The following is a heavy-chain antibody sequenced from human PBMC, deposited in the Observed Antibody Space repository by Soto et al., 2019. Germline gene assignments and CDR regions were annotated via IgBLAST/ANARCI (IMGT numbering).Heavy chain of an antibody. CDR2: TYYSGST. CDR3: ARGYDYVWGSYLLDRYHGLDP. J-gene: IGHJ5*02. CDR1: GGSISSGGYY. Sequence: PSETLSLTCTVSGGSISSGGYYWSWIRQHPGKDLEWIGYTYYSGSTYYNPSLKSRVTISVDTSQNQFSLKLSSVTAADTAVYYCARGYDYVWGSYLLDRYHGLDPWGQGSLVTV. D-gene: IGHD3-16*01. V-gene: IGHV4-31*03.